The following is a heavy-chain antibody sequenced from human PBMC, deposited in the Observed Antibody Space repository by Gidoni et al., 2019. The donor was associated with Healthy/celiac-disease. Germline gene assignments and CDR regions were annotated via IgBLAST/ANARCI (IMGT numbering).Heavy chain of an antibody. D-gene: IGHD3-9*01. CDR2: IKSKTDGGTT. CDR3: TTDYDILTGYYDFDY. CDR1: GFTFSNDW. V-gene: IGHV3-15*01. Sequence: EVQLVESGGGLVKPGGSLILPCAASGFTFSNDWMSWVRQAPGKGLEWVGRIKSKTDGGTTDYAAPVKGRFTISRDDSKNTLYLQMNSLKTEDTAVYYCTTDYDILTGYYDFDYWGQGTLVTVSS. J-gene: IGHJ4*02.